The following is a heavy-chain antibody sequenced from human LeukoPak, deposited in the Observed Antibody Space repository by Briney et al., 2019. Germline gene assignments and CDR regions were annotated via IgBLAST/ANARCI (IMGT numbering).Heavy chain of an antibody. D-gene: IGHD6-13*01. CDR3: ARIHSRVWANFDY. J-gene: IGHJ4*02. CDR1: GYTFTTFS. V-gene: IGHV1-18*01. CDR2: ISADNAHT. Sequence: ASVKVSCKASGYTFTTFSISWVRQAPGQGLEWMGWISADNAHTNYAQKFQGRVTMTTDTSTSTAYMELRSLRSDDTAVYYCARIHSRVWANFDYWGQGTLVTVSS.